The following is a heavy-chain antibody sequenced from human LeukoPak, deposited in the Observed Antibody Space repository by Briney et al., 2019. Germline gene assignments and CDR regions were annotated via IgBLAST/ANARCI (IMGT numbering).Heavy chain of an antibody. CDR3: AIEGIAAAGYYFDY. J-gene: IGHJ4*02. D-gene: IGHD6-13*01. CDR2: IDQSGAT. Sequence: SETLSLTCVVYGGSFSGYYWSWIRQPPGKGLEWIGEIDQSGATNYNPSLKSRVSISVDTSKKQFSLTLTSMTAADTAVYYCAIEGIAAAGYYFDYWGQGTLVTVSS. V-gene: IGHV4-34*01. CDR1: GGSFSGYY.